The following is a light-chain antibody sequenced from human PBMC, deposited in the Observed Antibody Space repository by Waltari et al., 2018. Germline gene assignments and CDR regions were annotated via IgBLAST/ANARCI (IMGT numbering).Light chain of an antibody. CDR2: SNN. V-gene: IGLV1-44*01. CDR3: ATWDASLTGWV. J-gene: IGLJ2*01. CDR1: SSNIGRNP. Sequence: QSVLTQPPSASGTPGQRVTISCSGSSSNIGRNPVNWYQQLPGTAPKLLIHSNNQRPSGVPDRFSVSKSGTSASLAIIGLQSEDEADYYCATWDASLTGWVFGGGTKLTVL.